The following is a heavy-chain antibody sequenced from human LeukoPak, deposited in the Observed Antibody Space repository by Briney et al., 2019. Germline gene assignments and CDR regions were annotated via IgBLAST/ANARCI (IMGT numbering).Heavy chain of an antibody. Sequence: GGSLRLSCAASGFTFSSYAMSWVRQAPGKGLEGASAISGSGGSTYYAESVQGRFTLSRDNSKNTLYLQMNSLRAEDTAVYYCAKVLLWFGELDYWGQGTLVTVSS. CDR2: ISGSGGST. D-gene: IGHD3-10*01. V-gene: IGHV3-23*01. J-gene: IGHJ4*02. CDR1: GFTFSSYA. CDR3: AKVLLWFGELDY.